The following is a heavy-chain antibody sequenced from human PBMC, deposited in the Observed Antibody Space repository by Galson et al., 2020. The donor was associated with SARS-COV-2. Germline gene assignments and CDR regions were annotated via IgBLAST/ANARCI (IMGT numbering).Heavy chain of an antibody. D-gene: IGHD3-10*01. CDR2: NSGYNGDT. J-gene: IGHJ4*02. Sequence: ASVQVSCKASGYTFSSYGFTWLRQAPRQGLEWMGWNSGYNGDTDYAQNLQGRVSMTTDAATSTAYMELRSLRSDDTAVYYCSGEEVVRGVRLCYFEYWGEGTLVTVSS. CDR3: SGEEVVRGVRLCYFEY. CDR1: GYTFSSYG. V-gene: IGHV1-18*01.